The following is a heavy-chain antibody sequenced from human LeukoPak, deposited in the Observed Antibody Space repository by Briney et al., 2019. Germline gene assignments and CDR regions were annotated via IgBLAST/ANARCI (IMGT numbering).Heavy chain of an antibody. D-gene: IGHD3-10*01. J-gene: IGHJ3*01. CDR2: IYYIGST. CDR3: AKSNGYGLVDN. V-gene: IGHV4-39*07. Sequence: ASETLSLTCTVSGGSISSTIYYWGWIRQPPGKWLEWIGSIYYIGSTYYNPSLKSRVAISVETSKNQFSLKLNSVTAADTAVYYCAKSNGYGLVDNWGQGTMVPVSS. CDR1: GGSISSTIYY.